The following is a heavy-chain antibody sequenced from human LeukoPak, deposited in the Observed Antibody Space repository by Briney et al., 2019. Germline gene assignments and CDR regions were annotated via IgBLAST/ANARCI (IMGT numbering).Heavy chain of an antibody. V-gene: IGHV4-4*02. J-gene: IGHJ4*02. CDR3: ARGASSYPDGSGYYTLPYDY. Sequence: PSETLSLTCAVSGGSISTRNWWSWVRQSPRKGLEWIGEIFHSGTTNYNPSLKSRVTISVDKSKNQFSLKMNSMTAADTAVYYCARGASSYPDGSGYYTLPYDYWGQGTLVTVSS. CDR1: GGSISTRNW. CDR2: IFHSGTT. D-gene: IGHD3-22*01.